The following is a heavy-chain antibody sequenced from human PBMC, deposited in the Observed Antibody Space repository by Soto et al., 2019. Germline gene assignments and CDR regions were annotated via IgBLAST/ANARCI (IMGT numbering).Heavy chain of an antibody. CDR3: AKDCHYDSSGYYYPKDPAASPTEDYFDY. V-gene: IGHV3-30*18. Sequence: GGSLRLSCAASGFTFSSYGMHWVRQAPGKGLEWVAVISYDGSNKYYADSVKGRFTISRDNSKNTLYLQMNSLRAEDTAVYYCAKDCHYDSSGYYYPKDPAASPTEDYFDYWGQGTLVTVSS. CDR2: ISYDGSNK. CDR1: GFTFSSYG. D-gene: IGHD3-22*01. J-gene: IGHJ4*02.